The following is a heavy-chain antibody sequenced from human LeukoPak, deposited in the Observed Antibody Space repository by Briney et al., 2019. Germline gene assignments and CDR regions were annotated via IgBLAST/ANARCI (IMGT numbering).Heavy chain of an antibody. D-gene: IGHD3-9*01. CDR3: AKVLDQYYDILTGYSPGDWYFDL. J-gene: IGHJ2*01. Sequence: GGSLRLSCAASGFTFSSYAMSWVRQAPGKGLEWVSAISGSGGSTYYADSVKGRFTISRDNSKNTLYLQMNSLRAEDTAVYYCAKVLDQYYDILTGYSPGDWYFDLWGRGTLVTVSS. CDR1: GFTFSSYA. CDR2: ISGSGGST. V-gene: IGHV3-23*01.